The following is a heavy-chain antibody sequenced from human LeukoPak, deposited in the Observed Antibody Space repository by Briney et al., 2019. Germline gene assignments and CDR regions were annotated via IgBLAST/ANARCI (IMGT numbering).Heavy chain of an antibody. CDR3: AKGGTHDYGDYFDY. Sequence: PGRSLRLSCAASGFTFSSYGMHWVRQAPGKGLEWVAVIWYDGSNKYYADSVKGPFTISRDNSKNTLYLQMNSLRAEDTAVYYCAKGGTHDYGDYFDYWGQGTLVTVSS. V-gene: IGHV3-33*06. CDR1: GFTFSSYG. CDR2: IWYDGSNK. J-gene: IGHJ4*02. D-gene: IGHD4-17*01.